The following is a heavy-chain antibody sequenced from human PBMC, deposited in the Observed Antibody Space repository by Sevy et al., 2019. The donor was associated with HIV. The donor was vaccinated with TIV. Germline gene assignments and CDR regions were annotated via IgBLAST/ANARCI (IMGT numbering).Heavy chain of an antibody. V-gene: IGHV3-48*01. J-gene: IGHJ5*01. Sequence: GGSLRLSCAASGFTFSAYSMNWVRQAPGKGLEWVSYISSSSGTIYYADSVKGQFTISRENAKSSLYLQMNGLRAEDTAVYYCARAGGDCYSKNECWFVSWGQGTPVTVSS. CDR2: ISSSSGTI. CDR3: ARAGGDCYSKNECWFVS. CDR1: GFTFSAYS. D-gene: IGHD2-21*01.